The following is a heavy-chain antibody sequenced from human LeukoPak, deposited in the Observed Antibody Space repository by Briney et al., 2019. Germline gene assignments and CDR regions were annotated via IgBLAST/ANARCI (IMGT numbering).Heavy chain of an antibody. V-gene: IGHV3-7*01. CDR2: INQDERQK. CDR3: ARGGAPDY. J-gene: IGHJ4*02. D-gene: IGHD2-15*01. CDR1: GFNFGSYW. Sequence: GGSLRLSCVASGFNFGSYWMTWVRQSPGKGLEWVANINQDERQKYYVDSVKGRFTISRDNPKNSVSLQMTSLGADDGGLYYCARGGAPDYWGRGTLVTVAS.